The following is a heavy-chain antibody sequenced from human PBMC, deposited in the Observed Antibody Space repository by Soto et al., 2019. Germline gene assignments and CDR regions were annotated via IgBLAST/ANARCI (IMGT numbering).Heavy chain of an antibody. CDR2: ISAYNGNT. CDR1: GYTFTSYG. J-gene: IGHJ6*03. Sequence: GASVKVSCKASGYTFTSYGISWVRQAPGQGLEWMGWISAYNGNTNYAQKLQGRVTMTTDTSTSTAYMELRSLRSDDTAVYYCARDPHRYCSSTSCYYSLYYYYYYMDVWGKGTTVTVSS. CDR3: ARDPHRYCSSTSCYYSLYYYYYYMDV. V-gene: IGHV1-18*01. D-gene: IGHD2-2*01.